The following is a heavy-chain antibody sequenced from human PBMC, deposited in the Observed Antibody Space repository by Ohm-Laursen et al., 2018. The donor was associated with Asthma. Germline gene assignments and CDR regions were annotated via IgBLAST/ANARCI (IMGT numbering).Heavy chain of an antibody. Sequence: AASVKVSCKASGYTFTSYGISWVRQAPGQGLEWMGWMNPNSGNTGYAQKFQGRVTMTRNTSISTAYMELSSLRSEDTAVYYCARGTTYNWFDPWGQGTLVTVSS. CDR3: ARGTTYNWFDP. D-gene: IGHD4-17*01. V-gene: IGHV1-8*02. CDR1: GYTFTSYG. J-gene: IGHJ5*02. CDR2: MNPNSGNT.